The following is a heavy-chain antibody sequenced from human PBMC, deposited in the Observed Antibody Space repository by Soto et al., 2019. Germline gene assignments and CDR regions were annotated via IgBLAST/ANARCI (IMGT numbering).Heavy chain of an antibody. CDR3: AKVSEITMIVVVPCAFDI. D-gene: IGHD3-22*01. J-gene: IGHJ3*02. Sequence: GGSLRLSCAASGCTFSSYAVSWVRQAPGKGLEWVSASSGSGGSTYYAASVKGRFTISRDNSKNTLYLQMNSLRAEDTAVYYCAKVSEITMIVVVPCAFDISGQGTMVTVSS. CDR1: GCTFSSYA. CDR2: SSGSGGST. V-gene: IGHV3-23*01.